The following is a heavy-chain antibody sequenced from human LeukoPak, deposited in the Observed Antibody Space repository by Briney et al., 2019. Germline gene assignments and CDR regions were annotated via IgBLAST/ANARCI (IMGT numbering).Heavy chain of an antibody. CDR2: ISSSGSTI. J-gene: IGHJ4*02. CDR1: GFTFSGYN. D-gene: IGHD3/OR15-3a*01. CDR3: ARDLDPLNY. V-gene: IGHV3-48*01. Sequence: PGGSLRLSCAASGFTFSGYNLNWVRQAPGKGLEWASYISSSGSTIYYADSVKGRFTISRDNAKNSLFLQMNSLRAEDTAVYYCARDLDPLNYWGQGTLVTVSS.